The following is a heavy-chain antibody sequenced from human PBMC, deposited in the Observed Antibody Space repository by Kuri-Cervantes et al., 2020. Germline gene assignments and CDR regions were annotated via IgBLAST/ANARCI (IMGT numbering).Heavy chain of an antibody. D-gene: IGHD2-15*01. Sequence: GESLKISCAASGFTFSSYGMHWVRQAPGKGLEWVAVISYDGSNTYYADSVKGRFTISRDNSKNTLYLQMNSLRAEDTAVYYCARGLRAYCSVISCYQFAYWGQGTLVTVSS. V-gene: IGHV3-30*03. CDR3: ARGLRAYCSVISCYQFAY. CDR2: ISYDGSNT. J-gene: IGHJ4*02. CDR1: GFTFSSYG.